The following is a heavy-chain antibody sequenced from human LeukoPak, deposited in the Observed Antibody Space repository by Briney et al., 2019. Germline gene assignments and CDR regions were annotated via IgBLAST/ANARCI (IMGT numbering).Heavy chain of an antibody. V-gene: IGHV1-69*01. J-gene: IGHJ5*02. CDR3: ARAHSGYDSDWFDP. CDR1: GGTFSSYA. CDR2: IIPIFGTA. Sequence: SVKVPCKASGGTFSSYAISWVRQAPGQGLEWMGGIIPIFGTANYAQKFQGRVTITADESTSTAYMELSSLRSEDTAVYYCARAHSGYDSDWFDPWGQGTLVTVSS. D-gene: IGHD5-12*01.